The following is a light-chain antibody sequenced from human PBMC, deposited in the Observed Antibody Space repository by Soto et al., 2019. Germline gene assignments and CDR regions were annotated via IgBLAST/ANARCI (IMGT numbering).Light chain of an antibody. CDR3: SSYAGSNNVVV. J-gene: IGLJ2*01. CDR1: SSDIGGYNY. CDR2: EVS. V-gene: IGLV2-8*01. Sequence: QSALTQPPSASGSLGQSVTISCTGTSSDIGGYNYVSWYQQHPGKSPKLMVYEVSKRPSGVPDRFSGSKSGNTASLTVSGLQAEDEAYYYCSSYAGSNNVVVFGGGTKLTVL.